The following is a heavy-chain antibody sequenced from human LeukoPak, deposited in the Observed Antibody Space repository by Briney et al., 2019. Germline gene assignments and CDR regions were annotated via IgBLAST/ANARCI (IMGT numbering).Heavy chain of an antibody. CDR3: ARGRVSSSTWYSTYYYYFYMDV. D-gene: IGHD1-1*01. Sequence: PSETLSLTCSVSDDSITMYYWTWIRQPPGKGLEWIGYVDQTGSTNFNPSLNGRVSISRDTTKKLFSLRLRSVTAADTAVYFCARGRVSSSTWYSTYYYYFYMDVWGKGTTVTVSS. J-gene: IGHJ6*03. CDR1: DDSITMYY. V-gene: IGHV4-59*01. CDR2: VDQTGST.